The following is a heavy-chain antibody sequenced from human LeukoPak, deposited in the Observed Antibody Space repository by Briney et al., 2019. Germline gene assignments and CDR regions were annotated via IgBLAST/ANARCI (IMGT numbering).Heavy chain of an antibody. Sequence: SETLSLTCTVSGGSLSSSGYYWGWIRQPPGKGLEWIASIYYSGSTYYNPSLKSRVTISVDTSKNQPTLKLSSQTAADTAVYYCARHEYSGSYYGLSCFDPWGQGTLVTVSS. V-gene: IGHV4-39*01. CDR1: GGSLSSSGYY. J-gene: IGHJ5*02. CDR3: ARHEYSGSYYGLSCFDP. CDR2: IYYSGST. D-gene: IGHD1-26*01.